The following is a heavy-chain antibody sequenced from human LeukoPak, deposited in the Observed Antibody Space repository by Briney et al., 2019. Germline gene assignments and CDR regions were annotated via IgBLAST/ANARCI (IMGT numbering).Heavy chain of an antibody. J-gene: IGHJ4*02. D-gene: IGHD2-2*01. CDR3: AKGICSSTSCSFDY. V-gene: IGHV3-30*18. Sequence: GGSLRLSCAASGFTFSSHWMSWVRQAPGKGLEWVAVISYDGSNKYYADSVKGRFTISRDNSKNTLYLQMNSLRAEDTAVYYCAKGICSSTSCSFDYWGQGTLVTVSS. CDR2: ISYDGSNK. CDR1: GFTFSSHW.